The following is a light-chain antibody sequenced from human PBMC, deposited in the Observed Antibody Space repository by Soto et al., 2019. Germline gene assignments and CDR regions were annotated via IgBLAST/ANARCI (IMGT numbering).Light chain of an antibody. CDR1: SSDVGGYNY. CDR2: EVH. V-gene: IGLV2-8*01. J-gene: IGLJ2*01. CDR3: TSYAGSNNFVV. Sequence: QSALTQPPSASGSPGQSVTISCTGTSSDVGGYNYVSWYQQHPGKAPKLMISEVHKRPSGVPDRFSGSKSGNTASLTVSGLQAEDEADYYCTSYAGSNNFVVFGGGTKLTVL.